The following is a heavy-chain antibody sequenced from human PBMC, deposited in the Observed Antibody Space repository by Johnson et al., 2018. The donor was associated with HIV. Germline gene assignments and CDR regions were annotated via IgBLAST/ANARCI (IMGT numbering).Heavy chain of an antibody. CDR2: ISSSSSTI. V-gene: IGHV3-11*04. J-gene: IGHJ3*02. Sequence: QVQLVESGGGLVKPGKSLRLSCAASGFSFSDYYMSWIRQAPGKGLEWVSFISSSSSTIYYADSVKGRFTIPRDNAKNSLYLKMNSRRAEDTARYYCAKARGYDPYDAFDIGGQGTMVTVSS. CDR3: AKARGYDPYDAFDI. CDR1: GFSFSDYY. D-gene: IGHD5-12*01.